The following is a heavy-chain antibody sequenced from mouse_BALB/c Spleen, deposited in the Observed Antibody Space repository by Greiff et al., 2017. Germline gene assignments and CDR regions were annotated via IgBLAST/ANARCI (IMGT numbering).Heavy chain of an antibody. V-gene: IGHV2-9*02. Sequence: QVQLQQSGPGLVAPSQSLSITCTVSGFSLTSYGVHWVRQPPGKGLEWLGVIWAGGSTNYNSALMSRLSISKDNSKSQVFLKMNSLQTDDTAMYYCARAYGSSHYYAMDYWGQGTSVTVSS. D-gene: IGHD1-1*01. CDR1: GFSLTSYG. CDR3: ARAYGSSHYYAMDY. CDR2: IWAGGST. J-gene: IGHJ4*01.